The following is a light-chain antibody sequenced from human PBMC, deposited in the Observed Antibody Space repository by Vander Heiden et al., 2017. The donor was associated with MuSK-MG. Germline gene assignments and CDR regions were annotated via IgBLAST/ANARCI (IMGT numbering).Light chain of an antibody. Sequence: IQQTQSLSSLSASVGDRVSITSRASQGISNSLACHQQHAGKAPKLLLYASSRSDSGLPSRFSGSASAAYYTLTISMLHPEDFATYYCQQDDTTPFTFGHGTKLEIK. J-gene: IGKJ2*01. CDR1: QGISNS. CDR3: QQDDTTPFT. CDR2: ASS. V-gene: IGKV1-NL1*01.